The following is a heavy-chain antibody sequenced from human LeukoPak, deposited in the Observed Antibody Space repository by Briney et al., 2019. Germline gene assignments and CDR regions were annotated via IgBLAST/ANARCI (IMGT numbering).Heavy chain of an antibody. J-gene: IGHJ5*02. CDR3: ARAPGVTGWFDR. V-gene: IGHV4-59*01. D-gene: IGHD7-27*01. Sequence: SETLSLTCTVSGGSISSYYWSWIRQPPGKGLEWIGYIYYSGSTNYNPSLKSRVTISVDTSKDQFSLKLSSVTAADTAVYYCARAPGVTGWFDRWGQGTLVTVSS. CDR2: IYYSGST. CDR1: GGSISSYY.